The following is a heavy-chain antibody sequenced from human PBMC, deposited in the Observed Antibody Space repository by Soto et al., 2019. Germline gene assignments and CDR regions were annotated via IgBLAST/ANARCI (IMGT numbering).Heavy chain of an antibody. D-gene: IGHD2-15*01. V-gene: IGHV1-46*03. CDR1: GYTFTDYY. CDR3: ASSEAVPTTPYYYWYIDV. Sequence: QVQLVQSGAEVKKPGASVRISCKASGYTFTDYYLHWVRQAPGQGLEWMGIMNPSGGVTSYAQKFQGRVAVTSDTSTSTVYMQLSSLRSEDTAVYYCASSEAVPTTPYYYWYIDVWGKGTTVTVSS. J-gene: IGHJ6*03. CDR2: MNPSGGVT.